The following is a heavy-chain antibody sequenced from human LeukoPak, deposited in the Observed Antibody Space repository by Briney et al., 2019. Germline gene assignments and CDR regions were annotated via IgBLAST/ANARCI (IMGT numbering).Heavy chain of an antibody. CDR1: GFTYSSYS. D-gene: IGHD3-22*01. V-gene: IGHV3-21*01. CDR2: FSGTTSST. J-gene: IGHJ4*02. CDR3: AIDGPTRNNEYDRSGYYPFDY. Sequence: GGSLRLSCVGTGFTYSSYSMNWVRQAPGQGLEWVSSFSGTTSSTYYADSVRGRFTIARDNSKNSMYLQMSSLRVEASAVYYCAIDGPTRNNEYDRSGYYPFDYWGQGTLVTVSS.